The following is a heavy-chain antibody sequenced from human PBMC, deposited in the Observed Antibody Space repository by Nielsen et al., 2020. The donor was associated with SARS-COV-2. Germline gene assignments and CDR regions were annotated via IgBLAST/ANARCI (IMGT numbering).Heavy chain of an antibody. CDR3: AKDGAYYGVRGVVHFGY. J-gene: IGHJ4*02. CDR2: ISYDGSHQ. V-gene: IGHV3-30*18. D-gene: IGHD3-10*01. CDR1: GFTFTRFG. Sequence: GESLKISCAVSGFTFTRFGMHWVRQTPGKGLEWVAYISYDGSHQYYEDSLKGRFTISRDNSKNILYLQMNNLRAEDTAVYYCAKDGAYYGVRGVVHFGYGGRGTVVTVSS.